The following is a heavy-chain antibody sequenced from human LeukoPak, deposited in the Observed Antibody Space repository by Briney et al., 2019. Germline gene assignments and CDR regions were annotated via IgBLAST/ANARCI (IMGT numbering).Heavy chain of an antibody. Sequence: ASVKVSCKASGYTFTIYGISWVRQAPGQGLEWMGWISAYNGNTNYAQKLQGRVTMTTDTFTSTAYMELRSLRSDDTAVYYCARGTRGVNSPYFDYWGQGTLVTVSS. CDR1: GYTFTIYG. D-gene: IGHD4-23*01. V-gene: IGHV1-18*01. J-gene: IGHJ4*02. CDR3: ARGTRGVNSPYFDY. CDR2: ISAYNGNT.